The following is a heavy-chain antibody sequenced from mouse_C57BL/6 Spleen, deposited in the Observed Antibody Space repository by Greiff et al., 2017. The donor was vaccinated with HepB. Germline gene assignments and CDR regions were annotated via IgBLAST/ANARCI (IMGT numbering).Heavy chain of an antibody. J-gene: IGHJ2*01. Sequence: VQLQQPGAELVKPGASVKLSCKASGYTFTSYWMHWVKQRPGQGLEWIGMIHPNSGSTNYNEKFKSKATLTVDKSSSTAYMQLSSLTSEDSAVSYCARAQGSYYDYDDRYFDYWGQGTTLTVSS. V-gene: IGHV1-64*01. CDR1: GYTFTSYW. D-gene: IGHD2-4*01. CDR3: ARAQGSYYDYDDRYFDY. CDR2: IHPNSGST.